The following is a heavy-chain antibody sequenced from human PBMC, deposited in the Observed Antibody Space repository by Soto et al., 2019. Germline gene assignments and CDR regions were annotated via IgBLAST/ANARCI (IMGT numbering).Heavy chain of an antibody. D-gene: IGHD3-3*01. CDR3: ATSIFGRGMDV. CDR1: GYSFTTYW. Sequence: PGESLKISCKGSGYSFTTYWIHWLRQMPGKGLEWMGTIHPGDSDIRYSPSLQGQVTISGDKSISTAYLQWSGLKASDTATYYCATSIFGRGMDVWGQGTTVTVSS. V-gene: IGHV5-51*01. CDR2: IHPGDSDI. J-gene: IGHJ6*02.